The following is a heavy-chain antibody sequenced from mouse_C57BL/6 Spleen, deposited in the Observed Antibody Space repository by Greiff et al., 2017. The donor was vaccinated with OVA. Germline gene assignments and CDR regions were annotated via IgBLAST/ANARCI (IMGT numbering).Heavy chain of an antibody. CDR3: ARYDLWDDGVLYAMDY. CDR2: IYPGDGDT. J-gene: IGHJ4*01. D-gene: IGHD2-3*01. V-gene: IGHV1-82*01. Sequence: QVQLQQSGPELVKPGASVKISCKASGYAFSSSWMNWVKQRPGKGLEWIGRIYPGDGDTNYNGKFKGKATLTADKSSSTAYMQLSSLTSEDSAVYFCARYDLWDDGVLYAMDYWGQGTSVTVSS. CDR1: GYAFSSSW.